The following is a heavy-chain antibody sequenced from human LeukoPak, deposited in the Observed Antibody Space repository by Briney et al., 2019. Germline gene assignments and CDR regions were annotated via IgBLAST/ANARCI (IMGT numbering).Heavy chain of an antibody. D-gene: IGHD3-3*01. CDR3: ARNYDFWSGYSSAVTGFDY. Sequence: GGSLRLSCAASGFTFSDYYMSWIRQAPGKGLEWVSYISGSGSTIYYADSVKGRFTISRDNAKNSLYLQMNSLRAEDTAVYYCARNYDFWSGYSSAVTGFDYWGQGTLVTVSS. V-gene: IGHV3-11*01. CDR2: ISGSGSTI. J-gene: IGHJ4*02. CDR1: GFTFSDYY.